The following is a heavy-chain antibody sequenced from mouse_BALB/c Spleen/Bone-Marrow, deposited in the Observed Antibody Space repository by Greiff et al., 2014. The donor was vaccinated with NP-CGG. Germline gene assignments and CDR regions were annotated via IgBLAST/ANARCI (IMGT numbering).Heavy chain of an antibody. Sequence: EVKVEESGGGLVQPGDSLRLSCATSGFTFSDFYMEWVRQPPGKRLEWIAASRNKAKHYTTEYSASVKGRFIVSSDTSQSILYLQMNALRAEDTAIYYCARDVGYGNYFVYWGQGTLVTVSA. D-gene: IGHD2-10*02. V-gene: IGHV7-1*02. CDR1: GFTFSDFY. CDR3: ARDVGYGNYFVY. J-gene: IGHJ3*01. CDR2: SRNKAKHYTT.